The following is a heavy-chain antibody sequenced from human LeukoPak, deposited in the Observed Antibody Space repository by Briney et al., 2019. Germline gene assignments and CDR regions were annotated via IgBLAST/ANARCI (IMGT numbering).Heavy chain of an antibody. J-gene: IGHJ2*01. CDR1: GFTFSSYW. V-gene: IGHV3-74*03. CDR3: AKSGSYPTYWYFDL. D-gene: IGHD1-26*01. CDR2: MNSDGSST. Sequence: GGSLRLSCAVSGFTFSSYWMHWVRQAPGEGLVWVSRMNSDGSSTTYADSVKGRFTISRDNSKNTLYLQTNSLRAEDTAVYYCAKSGSYPTYWYFDLWGRGTLVTVSS.